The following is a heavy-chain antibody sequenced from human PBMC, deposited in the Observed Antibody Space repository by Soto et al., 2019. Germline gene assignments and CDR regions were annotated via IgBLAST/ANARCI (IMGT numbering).Heavy chain of an antibody. V-gene: IGHV1-58*01. D-gene: IGHD1-26*01. CDR2: IVDGTGNT. CDR3: ATAVGATNFYGMAV. CDR1: GFTFTSSA. J-gene: IGHJ6*02. Sequence: GASVKVSCKASGFTFTSSAVQWVRQARGQRLEWIGWIVDGTGNTYYAQTFQERVTITRDMSTSTASLELSSLRAADTAVYYCATAVGATNFYGMAVWGQGTTVTVSS.